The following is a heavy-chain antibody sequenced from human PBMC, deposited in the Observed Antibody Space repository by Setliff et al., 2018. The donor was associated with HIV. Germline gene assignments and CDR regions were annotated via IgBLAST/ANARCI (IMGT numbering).Heavy chain of an antibody. J-gene: IGHJ4*02. D-gene: IGHD5-18*01. CDR1: GFTFSSYW. CDR2: INSDGSST. Sequence: GESLKISCTASGFTFSSYWMHWVRQAPGKGLVWVSRINSDGSSTSYADSVKGRFTISRDNAKNTLYLQMDSLRAEDTAVYYCVRGGGFSYGYFDYWGQGTLVTVSS. V-gene: IGHV3-74*01. CDR3: VRGGGFSYGYFDY.